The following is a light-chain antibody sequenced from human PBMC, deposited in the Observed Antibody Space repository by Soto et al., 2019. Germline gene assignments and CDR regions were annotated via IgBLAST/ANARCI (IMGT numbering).Light chain of an antibody. CDR3: QQYGSSPLIT. Sequence: EIVLTQSPGTLSLSPGERATLSCRASQSVSGSYLAWYQQKPGQAPRLLIYDASSRATGIPDRFSGGGSGTDFTLTISRLEPEDFAVYYCQQYGSSPLITFGQGTRLEIK. CDR2: DAS. J-gene: IGKJ5*01. V-gene: IGKV3-20*01. CDR1: QSVSGSY.